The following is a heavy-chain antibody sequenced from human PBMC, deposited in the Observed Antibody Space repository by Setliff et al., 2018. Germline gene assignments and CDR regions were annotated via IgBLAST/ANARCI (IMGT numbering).Heavy chain of an antibody. D-gene: IGHD3-10*01. V-gene: IGHV4-34*01. CDR3: AIRDGSIIYREFFDY. CDR1: GESFSNNY. CDR2: SNHGGST. J-gene: IGHJ4*02. Sequence: SETLSLTCSVYGESFSNNYWSWIRQTPGKGLEWIGESNHGGSTSYHPSLKSRLTMSVDTSKNQFPLKLTSVTAADTTVYYCAIRDGSIIYREFFDYWGQGALVTVSS.